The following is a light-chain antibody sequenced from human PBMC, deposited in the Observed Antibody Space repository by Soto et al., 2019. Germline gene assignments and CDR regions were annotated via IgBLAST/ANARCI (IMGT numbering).Light chain of an antibody. CDR1: QSISGF. J-gene: IGKJ4*01. V-gene: IGKV1-39*01. CDR2: ASS. CDR3: HQSYSTLT. Sequence: DIQMTQSPSSLSASVGDRVTITCRASQSISGFLNWYQQKPGKAPKLLIYASSSLQSGVPSRFSGSGSGTDFTLTISSLQPEDFATYYSHQSYSTLTFGGGAKADIK.